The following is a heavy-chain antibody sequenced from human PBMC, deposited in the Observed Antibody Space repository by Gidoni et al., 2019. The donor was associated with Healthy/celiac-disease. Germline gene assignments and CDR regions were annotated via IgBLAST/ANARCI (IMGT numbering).Heavy chain of an antibody. D-gene: IGHD4-4*01. CDR2: IRSKANSYAT. CDR1: GFTFSGSA. Sequence: EVQLVASGGGLVQPGGSLKLSCAASGFTFSGSAMPWVRQASGKGLGWVGRIRSKANSYATAYAASVKGRFTISIDDSKNTAYLQMNSLKTEDTAVYYCTSATVTTSPYYYYYMDVWGKGTTVTVSS. J-gene: IGHJ6*03. V-gene: IGHV3-73*01. CDR3: TSATVTTSPYYYYYMDV.